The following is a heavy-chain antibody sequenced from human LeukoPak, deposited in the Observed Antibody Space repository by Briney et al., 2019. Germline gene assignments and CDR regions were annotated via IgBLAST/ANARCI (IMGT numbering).Heavy chain of an antibody. CDR2: INHSGST. CDR1: GGSFSGYY. Sequence: PSVTLSLTCAVYGGSFSGYYWSWIRQPPGKGLEWIGEINHSGSTNYNPSLKSRVTISVDTSKNQFSLKLSSVTAADTAVYYCARGLGRVDVWGQGTTVTVSS. CDR3: ARGLGRVDV. J-gene: IGHJ6*02. V-gene: IGHV4-34*01. D-gene: IGHD3-16*01.